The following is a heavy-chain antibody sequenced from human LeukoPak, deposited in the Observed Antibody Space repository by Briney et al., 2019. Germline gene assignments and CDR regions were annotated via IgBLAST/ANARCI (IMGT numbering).Heavy chain of an antibody. Sequence: SETLSLTCAVYGGSFSAYYWSWIRQPPGKGLEWIGEINHSGSTNYNPSLKSRVTISVDTSKNQFSLKLSSVTAADTAVYYCATPSSSWYMSERGDAFDIWGQGTMVTVSS. V-gene: IGHV4-34*01. CDR3: ATPSSSWYMSERGDAFDI. D-gene: IGHD6-13*01. CDR2: INHSGST. J-gene: IGHJ3*02. CDR1: GGSFSAYY.